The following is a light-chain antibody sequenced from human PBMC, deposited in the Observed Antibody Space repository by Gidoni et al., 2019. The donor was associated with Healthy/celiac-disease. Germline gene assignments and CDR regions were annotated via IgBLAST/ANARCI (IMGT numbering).Light chain of an antibody. J-gene: IGKJ1*01. CDR3: QQRSNSWT. Sequence: EIVLTQSPATLSLSPGERATLSCRASQSVSSYLAWYQQKPGQAPRLLIYDASNRATGIPARFIGSGSGTDFTLAISSLEPEDFAVYYCQQRSNSWTFGQXTKVEI. V-gene: IGKV3-11*01. CDR1: QSVSSY. CDR2: DAS.